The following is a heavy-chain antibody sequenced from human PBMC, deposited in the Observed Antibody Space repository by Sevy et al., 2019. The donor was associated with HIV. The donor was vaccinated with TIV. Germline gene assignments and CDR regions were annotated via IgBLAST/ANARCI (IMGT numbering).Heavy chain of an antibody. CDR2: IIPSVGIA. V-gene: IGHV1-69*10. CDR1: GGILNNYG. CDR3: ASVRPCGGDYDVFDA. J-gene: IGHJ4*02. Sequence: ASVKVSCKASGGILNNYGMNWVRQAPGQGLEWMGGIIPSVGIASYAQKIQGRAAITADESTSTMYLEVGRLRSDDTVVYFCASVRPCGGDYDVFDAWGQGTLVTVSS. D-gene: IGHD2-21*02.